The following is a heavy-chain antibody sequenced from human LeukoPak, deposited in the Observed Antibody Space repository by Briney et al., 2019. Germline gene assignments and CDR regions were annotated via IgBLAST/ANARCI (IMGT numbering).Heavy chain of an antibody. CDR1: GGSISIYY. D-gene: IGHD6-19*01. J-gene: IGHJ5*02. CDR3: ARGRYSSGWYKEKTWFDP. V-gene: IGHV4-4*07. CDR2: IYTSGST. Sequence: PSETLSLTCTVSGGSISIYYWSWIRQPAGKGLEWIGRIYTSGSTNYNPSLKSRVTMSVDTSKNQVSLRLTSVTAADTVVYYCARGRYSSGWYKEKTWFDPWGQGILVTVSS.